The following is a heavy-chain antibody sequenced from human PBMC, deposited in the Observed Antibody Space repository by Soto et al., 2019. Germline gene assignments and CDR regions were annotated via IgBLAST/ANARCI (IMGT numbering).Heavy chain of an antibody. CDR3: ASRSSGWYFDY. CDR2: ISGSGDST. Sequence: EVQLLESGGGLVQPGGSLRLSCAASGFTFSSYAMNWVRQAPGKGLEWVSVISGSGDSTYYADSVKGRFTISRDNSKNTCYLQMNSLRAEDTAVYYCASRSSGWYFDYWGQGTLVTVSS. D-gene: IGHD6-19*01. J-gene: IGHJ4*02. V-gene: IGHV3-23*01. CDR1: GFTFSSYA.